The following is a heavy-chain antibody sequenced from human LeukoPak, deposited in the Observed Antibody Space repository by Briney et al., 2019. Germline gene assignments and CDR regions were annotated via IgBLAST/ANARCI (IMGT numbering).Heavy chain of an antibody. CDR3: AKDGALGYDFWSGYTDYYYYYGMDV. V-gene: IGHV3-30*18. Sequence: GGSLRLSCVASGFTFTDHPMNWVRQAPGKGLEWVAVISYDGSNKYYADSVKGRFTISRDNSKNTLYLQMNSLRAEDTAVYYCAKDGALGYDFWSGYTDYYYYYGMDVWGQGTTDTVSS. J-gene: IGHJ6*02. D-gene: IGHD3-3*01. CDR1: GFTFTDHP. CDR2: ISYDGSNK.